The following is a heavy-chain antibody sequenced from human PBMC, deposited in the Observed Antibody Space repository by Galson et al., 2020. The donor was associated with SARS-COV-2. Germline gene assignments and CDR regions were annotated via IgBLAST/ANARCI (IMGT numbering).Heavy chain of an antibody. D-gene: IGHD3-22*01. J-gene: IGHJ4*02. CDR2: ISYDGSDK. Sequence: QAGGSLRLSCAASGFTFSSYGMHWVRQAPGKGLEWVAVISYDGSDKYYADSVKGRFTISRDNSKNTLYLQMNGLRAEDTAVYYCARGMSFYDTSGYYRYYFDYWGQGTLVTVSS. CDR1: GFTFSSYG. V-gene: IGHV3-30*03. CDR3: ARGMSFYDTSGYYRYYFDY.